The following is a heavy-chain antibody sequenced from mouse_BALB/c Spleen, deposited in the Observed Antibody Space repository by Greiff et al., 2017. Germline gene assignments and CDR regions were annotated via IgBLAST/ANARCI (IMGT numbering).Heavy chain of an antibody. CDR1: GYSITSDYA. V-gene: IGHV3-2*02. CDR2: ISYSGST. CDR3: ASGGYLDY. Sequence: DVKLQESGPGLVKPSQSLSLTCTVTGYSITSDYAWNWIRQFPGNKLEWMGYISYSGSTSYNPSLKSRISITRDTSKNQFFLQLNSVTTEDTATYYCASGGYLDYWGQGTTLTVSS. D-gene: IGHD1-1*02. J-gene: IGHJ2*01.